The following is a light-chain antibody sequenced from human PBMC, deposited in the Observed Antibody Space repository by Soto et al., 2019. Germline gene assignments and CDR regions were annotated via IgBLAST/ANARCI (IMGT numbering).Light chain of an antibody. J-gene: IGLJ1*01. CDR2: EVN. V-gene: IGLV2-14*01. Sequence: ARSQPAPVCPGPRESKTISRTRTRSDVGGDNYVSWYQQHPGNTPRLMFYEVNNRPSGVPNLVSRSPSGKPASLSISVLQTEDEPDYYCSLGTSSRMPFVFGPGNRVTV. CDR3: SLGTSSRMPFV. CDR1: RSDVGGDNY.